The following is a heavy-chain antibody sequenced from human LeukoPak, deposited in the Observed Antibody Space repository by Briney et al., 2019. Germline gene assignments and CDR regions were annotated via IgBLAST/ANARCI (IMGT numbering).Heavy chain of an antibody. CDR2: IYYSGST. D-gene: IGHD3-22*01. CDR3: ARGYYDSSGYTQILDY. CDR1: GGSISSGGYY. Sequence: SQTLSLTCTVSGGSISSGGYYWSWIRQHPGKGLEWIGYIYYSGSTYYNPSLKSRVTISVDTSKNQFSLKLSSVTAADTAVYYCARGYYDSSGYTQILDYWGQGTLVTVSS. V-gene: IGHV4-31*03. J-gene: IGHJ4*02.